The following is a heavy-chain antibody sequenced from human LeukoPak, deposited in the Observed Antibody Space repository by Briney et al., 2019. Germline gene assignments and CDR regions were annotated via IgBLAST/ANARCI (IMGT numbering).Heavy chain of an antibody. Sequence: QPGGSLRLSCAASGFGFGQYEMNWVRQAPGKGLEWIAYISVRAGTIYYGDSAEGRFTISRDDAKNSLYLQMNGLRVEDTAIYYCAKDLPHYYEVPHGMDVWGQGTTVTV. CDR2: ISVRAGTI. J-gene: IGHJ6*02. CDR1: GFGFGQYE. V-gene: IGHV3-48*03. CDR3: AKDLPHYYEVPHGMDV. D-gene: IGHD3-22*01.